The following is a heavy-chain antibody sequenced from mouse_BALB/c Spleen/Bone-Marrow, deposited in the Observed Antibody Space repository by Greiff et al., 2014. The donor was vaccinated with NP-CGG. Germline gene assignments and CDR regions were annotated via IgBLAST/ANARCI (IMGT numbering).Heavy chain of an antibody. D-gene: IGHD4-1*01. CDR1: GYALSSYW. V-gene: IGHV1-80*01. CDR2: IYPGDGDT. CDR3: ARGGRLTGYYFDY. Sequence: VQLQQSGAELVRPGSSVKISCKASGYALSSYWMNWVKQRPGQGLEWIGQIYPGDGDTNYNGNFKDKATLTTDKSSTTAYMQLSSLTSEDSAVYFCARGGRLTGYYFDYWAQGTTLTVSS. J-gene: IGHJ2*01.